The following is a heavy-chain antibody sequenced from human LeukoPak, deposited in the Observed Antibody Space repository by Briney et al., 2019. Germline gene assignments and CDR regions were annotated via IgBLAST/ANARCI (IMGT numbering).Heavy chain of an antibody. CDR2: INQDGSEK. CDR3: TRAYGDY. V-gene: IGHV3-7*01. CDR1: GFTFSHAW. Sequence: GGSLRLSCAASGFTFSHAWMSWVRQAPGKGLEWVANINQDGSEKYYVDSARGRFTISRDNGKNSVYLQLNSLRGDDTGLYYCTRAYGDYWGPGALVTVSS. D-gene: IGHD3-10*01. J-gene: IGHJ4*02.